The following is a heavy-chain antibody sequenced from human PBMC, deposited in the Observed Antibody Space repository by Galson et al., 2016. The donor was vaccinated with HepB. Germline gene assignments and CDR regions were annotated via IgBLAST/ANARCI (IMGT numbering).Heavy chain of an antibody. CDR3: AKESRAARDFDF. J-gene: IGHJ4*02. CDR1: GFTFRNFD. V-gene: IGHV3-23*01. Sequence: SLRLSCATSGFTFRNFDMSWVRQAPGKGLEWVSTISATGATTYYSDAVEGRFYISRDTSTNTVSLQMSSLRAKDTATYYCAKESRAARDFDFWGQGTLVIVSS. D-gene: IGHD6-6*01. CDR2: ISATGATT.